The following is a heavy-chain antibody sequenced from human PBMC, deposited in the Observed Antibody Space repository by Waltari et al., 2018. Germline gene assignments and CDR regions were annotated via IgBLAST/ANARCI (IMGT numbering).Heavy chain of an antibody. CDR3: AKMYGYALSGGLRIDY. V-gene: IGHV3-23*01. Sequence: EVQLLESGGGLVQPGGSLILSCAASGFTFSSYAMSWVRPAPGKGLAWVSGISGSGGSTDYADSVKGRFTISRDKSKNTLYLQMNRLRAEDTAVYYCAKMYGYALSGGLRIDYWGQGTLVTVSS. CDR2: ISGSGGST. J-gene: IGHJ4*02. D-gene: IGHD5-18*01. CDR1: GFTFSSYA.